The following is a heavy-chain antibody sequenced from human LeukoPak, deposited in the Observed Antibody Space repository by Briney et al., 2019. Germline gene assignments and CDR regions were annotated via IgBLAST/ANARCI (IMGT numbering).Heavy chain of an antibody. CDR3: ARDLYYYDSSGYALFGY. D-gene: IGHD3-22*01. CDR2: ISSSSSYI. Sequence: GGSLRLSCAASGFTFSSYGMHWVRQAPGKGLEWVSSISSSSSYIYYADSVKGRFTISRDNAKNSLYLQMNSLRAEDTAVYYCARDLYYYDSSGYALFGYWGQGTLVTVSS. J-gene: IGHJ4*02. CDR1: GFTFSSYG. V-gene: IGHV3-21*01.